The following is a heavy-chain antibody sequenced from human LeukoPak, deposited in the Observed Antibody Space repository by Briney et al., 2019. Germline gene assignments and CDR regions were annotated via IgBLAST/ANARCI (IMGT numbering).Heavy chain of an antibody. D-gene: IGHD3-10*01. CDR1: GGTFSSYA. J-gene: IGHJ4*02. Sequence: ASVKVSCKASGGTFSSYAISWVRQAPGQGLEWMGIINPSGGSTSYAQKFQGRVTMTRDTSTSTVYMELSSLRSEDTAVYYCARVGRVDYWGQGTLVTVSS. V-gene: IGHV1-46*01. CDR3: ARVGRVDY. CDR2: INPSGGST.